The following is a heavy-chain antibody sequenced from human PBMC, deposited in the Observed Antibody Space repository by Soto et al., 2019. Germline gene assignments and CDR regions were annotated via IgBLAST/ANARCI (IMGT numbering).Heavy chain of an antibody. Sequence: GGSLRLSCATSGFTFSSYAMSWVRQAPGKGLEWVSAISGSGGSTYYADSVKGRFTISRDNSKNTLYLQMNSLRAEDTAVYYCAKDYEGLRYFDFSDRPYAFDIWGQGTMVTVSS. D-gene: IGHD3-9*01. J-gene: IGHJ3*02. CDR2: ISGSGGST. V-gene: IGHV3-23*01. CDR3: AKDYEGLRYFDFSDRPYAFDI. CDR1: GFTFSSYA.